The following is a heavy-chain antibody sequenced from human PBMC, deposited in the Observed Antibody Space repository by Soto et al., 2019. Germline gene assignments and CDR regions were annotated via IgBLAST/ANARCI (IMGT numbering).Heavy chain of an antibody. CDR3: ARGRYGDY. D-gene: IGHD1-1*01. J-gene: IGHJ4*02. V-gene: IGHV1-18*01. Sequence: QVHLVLSGAEVKKPGASVKVSCKGSGYAFTTYGITWVQQAPGQGLEWMGWISAHNGNTNYAQKLQGRVTVTRDTSTSTAYMELRSLRSDDTAVYYCARGRYGDYWGQGALVTVSS. CDR2: ISAHNGNT. CDR1: GYAFTTYG.